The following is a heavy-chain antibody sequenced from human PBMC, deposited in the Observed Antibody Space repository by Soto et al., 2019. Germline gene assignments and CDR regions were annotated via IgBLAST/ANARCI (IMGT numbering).Heavy chain of an antibody. V-gene: IGHV1-3*01. CDR1: GYTFTSYT. J-gene: IGHJ4*02. CDR2: INAGNDYR. D-gene: IGHD6-13*01. Sequence: QVQLVQSGAEVKQPGASVRVSCKASGYTFTSYTIHWVRQAPGQRFEWMGWINAGNDYRKYSEKFQGRLTLTRDTSATTAYMDLSSLRPEDTAVYFCARVRGAAAGDNFAYWGQGTLVTVSS. CDR3: ARVRGAAAGDNFAY.